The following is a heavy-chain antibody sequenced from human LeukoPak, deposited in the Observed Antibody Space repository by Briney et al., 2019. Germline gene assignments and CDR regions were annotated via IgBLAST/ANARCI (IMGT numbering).Heavy chain of an antibody. CDR2: IYPGDSDT. D-gene: IGHD5-24*01. CDR1: RHSFHSQW. CDR3: ARRGDGYNLGLGFRYYYGMDV. Sequence: GESLKISCEGPRHSFHSQWIGWVRQMPGKGLEWMGIIYPGDSDTRYSPSFQGQVTISADKSISTAYLQWSSLKASDTAMYYCARRGDGYNLGLGFRYYYGMDVWGQGTTVTVSS. V-gene: IGHV5-51*01. J-gene: IGHJ6*02.